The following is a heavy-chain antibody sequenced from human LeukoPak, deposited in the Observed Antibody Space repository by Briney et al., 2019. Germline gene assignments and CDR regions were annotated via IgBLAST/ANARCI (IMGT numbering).Heavy chain of an antibody. J-gene: IGHJ4*02. Sequence: SETLSLTCTVSGGSISSGGYYWSWIRQHPGKGLEWIGYIYYSGSTYYNPSLKSRVTISVDTSKNQFSLKLSSVTAADTAVYYCARVVAVAGTSDYWGQGTLVTVSS. CDR1: GGSISSGGYY. D-gene: IGHD6-13*01. CDR2: IYYSGST. CDR3: ARVVAVAGTSDY. V-gene: IGHV4-31*03.